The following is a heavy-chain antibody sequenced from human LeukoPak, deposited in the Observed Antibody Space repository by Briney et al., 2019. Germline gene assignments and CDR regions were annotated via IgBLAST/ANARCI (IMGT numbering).Heavy chain of an antibody. D-gene: IGHD6-13*01. CDR2: INPNSGGT. Sequence: GASVKVSCKPSGYTFTGYYMHWVRQAPGQGLEWMGWINPNSGGTNYAQKFQGWVTMTRDTSISTAYMELSRLRSDDTAVYYCARAVGSSWSAGDFDYWGQGTLVTVSS. J-gene: IGHJ4*02. CDR3: ARAVGSSWSAGDFDY. CDR1: GYTFTGYY. V-gene: IGHV1-2*04.